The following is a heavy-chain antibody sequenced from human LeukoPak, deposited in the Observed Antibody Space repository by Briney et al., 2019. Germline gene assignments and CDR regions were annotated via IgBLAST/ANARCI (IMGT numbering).Heavy chain of an antibody. J-gene: IGHJ3*02. D-gene: IGHD6-6*01. Sequence: GGSLRLSCTASGFIFSSYSMHWVRQAPGKGLEFVSAISSNGGSTYYAHSVKGRFTISRDTSKNTLYLQMGSLRTEDMAVYYCARGPISSIAALGVFDIWGQGTMVTVSS. CDR1: GFIFSSYS. V-gene: IGHV3-64*01. CDR2: ISSNGGST. CDR3: ARGPISSIAALGVFDI.